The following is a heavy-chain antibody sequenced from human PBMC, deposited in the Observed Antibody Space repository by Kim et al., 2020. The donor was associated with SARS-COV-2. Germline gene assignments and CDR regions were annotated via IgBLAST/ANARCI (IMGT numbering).Heavy chain of an antibody. Sequence: SETLSLTCAVYGGSFSGYYWSWIRQPPGKGLEWIGEINHSGSTNYNPSLKSRVTISVDTSKNQFSLKLSSVTAADTAVYYCARGITGVPSNFDYWGQGTL. CDR2: INHSGST. D-gene: IGHD1-20*01. CDR1: GGSFSGYY. V-gene: IGHV4-34*01. J-gene: IGHJ4*02. CDR3: ARGITGVPSNFDY.